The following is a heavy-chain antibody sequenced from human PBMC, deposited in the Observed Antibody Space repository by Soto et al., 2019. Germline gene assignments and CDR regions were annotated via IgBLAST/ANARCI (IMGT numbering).Heavy chain of an antibody. V-gene: IGHV4-59*01. D-gene: IGHD6-19*01. J-gene: IGHJ4*02. CDR3: ARADTTGWYVTF. CDR1: GGSISGYY. Sequence: QVQLQESGPGLVKPSETLSLTCTVSGGSISGYYWSWIRQSPGKGLEWIGYIYYTGSTNYNPSLSSRVTISVDTSKNQFSLKLSSVTAADTAVYFCARADTTGWYVTFWGQGTLVTVSS. CDR2: IYYTGST.